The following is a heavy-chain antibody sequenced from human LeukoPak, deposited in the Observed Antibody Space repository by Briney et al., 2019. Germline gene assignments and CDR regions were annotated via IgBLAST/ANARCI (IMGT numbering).Heavy chain of an antibody. CDR1: GFTFSSYA. CDR3: AKDWEHYYYDSSGYYEESDY. Sequence: GGSLRLSCAASGFTFSSYAMSWVRQAPGKGLEWVSAISGSGGSTYYADSVKGRFTISRDNSKNTLYLQMNSLRAGDTAVYYCAKDWEHYYYDSSGYYEESDYWGQGTLVTVSS. V-gene: IGHV3-23*01. CDR2: ISGSGGST. D-gene: IGHD3-22*01. J-gene: IGHJ4*02.